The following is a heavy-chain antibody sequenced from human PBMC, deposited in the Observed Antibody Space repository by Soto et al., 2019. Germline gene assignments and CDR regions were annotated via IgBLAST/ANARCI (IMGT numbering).Heavy chain of an antibody. CDR3: ARGRFHYYGMDV. D-gene: IGHD3-10*01. CDR1: GYSFINDW. V-gene: IGHV5-51*01. Sequence: GESLKISCRGSGYSFINDWIGWVRQMPGKGLEWMGIIYLGDSDTRYSPSFQGQVTISADKSISTAYLQWSSLKASDSAMYYCARGRFHYYGMDVWGQGTTVTVSS. J-gene: IGHJ6*02. CDR2: IYLGDSDT.